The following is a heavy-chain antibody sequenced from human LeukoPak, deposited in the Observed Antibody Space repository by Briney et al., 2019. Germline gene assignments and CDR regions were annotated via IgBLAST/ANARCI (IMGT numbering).Heavy chain of an antibody. V-gene: IGHV3-23*01. CDR1: GFTFSSYA. J-gene: IGHJ4*02. CDR3: ARVGMVRGVWDY. D-gene: IGHD3-10*01. Sequence: GGSLRLSCAASGFTFSSYAMSWVRQAPGKGLEWVSAISGSGGSTYYADSVKGRFTISRDNSKNTLYLQMNSLRAEDTAVYYCARVGMVRGVWDYWGQGTLVTVSS. CDR2: ISGSGGST.